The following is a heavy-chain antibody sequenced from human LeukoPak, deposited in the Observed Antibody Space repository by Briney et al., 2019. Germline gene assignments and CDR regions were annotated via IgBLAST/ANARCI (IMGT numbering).Heavy chain of an antibody. V-gene: IGHV3-23*01. CDR3: AKDPSTVTTSTDWFDP. CDR2: ISGSGGST. D-gene: IGHD4-17*01. Sequence: PGGSLRLSCAASGFTSSNYAMSWVRQAPGKGLEWVSAISGSGGSTYYTDSVKGRFTISRDNSQNTLFLQMNSLRAEDTAVYYCAKDPSTVTTSTDWFDPWGQGTLVTVSS. CDR1: GFTSSNYA. J-gene: IGHJ5*02.